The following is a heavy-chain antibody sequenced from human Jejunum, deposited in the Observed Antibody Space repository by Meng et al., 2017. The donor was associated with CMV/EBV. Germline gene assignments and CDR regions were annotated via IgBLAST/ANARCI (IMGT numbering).Heavy chain of an antibody. J-gene: IGHJ4*02. D-gene: IGHD3-16*01. CDR3: ANLGPTPYFDS. Sequence: VQRVALGGGLVKPGGSLRISCAASGFTFSTAWLSCVRQAPGKGLEWVGRIRSKTDGGTVDYAAPVKGRFTISRDDSKTTLYLEMISLNTEDTGVYYCANLGPTPYFDSWGQGTLVTVSS. V-gene: IGHV3-15*01. CDR1: GFTFSTAW. CDR2: IRSKTDGGTV.